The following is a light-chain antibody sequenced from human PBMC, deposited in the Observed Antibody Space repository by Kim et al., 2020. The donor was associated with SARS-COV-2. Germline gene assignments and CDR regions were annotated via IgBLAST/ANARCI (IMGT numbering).Light chain of an antibody. CDR1: SSDVGYSDF. CDR3: SSYTSSSTFV. J-gene: IGLJ2*01. CDR2: EVT. V-gene: IGLV2-23*02. Sequence: QSITISCTGTSSDVGYSDFVSWYQQHPGKVPKLTIYEVTERPSGVSSRFSGSKSGNTASLTISGLQAEDEADYYCSSYTSSSTFVFGGGTQLTVL.